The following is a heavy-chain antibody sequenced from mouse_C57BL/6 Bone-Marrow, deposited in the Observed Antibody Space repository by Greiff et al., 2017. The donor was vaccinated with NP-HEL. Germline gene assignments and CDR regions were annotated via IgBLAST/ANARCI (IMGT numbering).Heavy chain of an antibody. CDR3: ARGVVGWYFDV. CDR2: ISSGSSTI. CDR1: GFTFSDYG. Sequence: EVKLVESGGGLVKPGGSLKLSCAASGFTFSDYGMHWVRQAPEKGLEWVAYISSGSSTIYYADTVKGRCTISRDNAKNTLFLPMTSLRSEDTAMYDCARGVVGWYFDVWGTGTTVTVSS. J-gene: IGHJ1*03. D-gene: IGHD1-1*01. V-gene: IGHV5-17*01.